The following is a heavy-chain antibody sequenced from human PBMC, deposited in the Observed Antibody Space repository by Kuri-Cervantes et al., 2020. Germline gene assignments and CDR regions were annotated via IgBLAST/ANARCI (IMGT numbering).Heavy chain of an antibody. CDR3: ARGETAARRYFDY. V-gene: IGHV4-34*01. D-gene: IGHD6-6*01. Sequence: SETLSLTCAVYGGSFSGYYWSYIRQPPGKGLEWIGEVNHSGLTNYNPSLKSRVTISVDTSKNQFSLKLSSVTAADTAVYFCARGETAARRYFDYWGQGTLVTVSS. CDR1: GGSFSGYY. J-gene: IGHJ4*02. CDR2: VNHSGLT.